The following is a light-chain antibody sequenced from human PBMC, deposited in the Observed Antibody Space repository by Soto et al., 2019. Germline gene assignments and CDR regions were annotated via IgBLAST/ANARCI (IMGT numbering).Light chain of an antibody. CDR3: SSYTSSNTLV. CDR2: DVS. Sequence: QSALTQPASVSGSPGQSITISCTGTNSDVGGYNYVSWYQQHLGKAPKLIIYDVSNRPSGVSNRFSASKSGNTASLTISGLHAEDEAYYYCSSYTSSNTLVFGTGTKLTVL. V-gene: IGLV2-14*01. CDR1: NSDVGGYNY. J-gene: IGLJ1*01.